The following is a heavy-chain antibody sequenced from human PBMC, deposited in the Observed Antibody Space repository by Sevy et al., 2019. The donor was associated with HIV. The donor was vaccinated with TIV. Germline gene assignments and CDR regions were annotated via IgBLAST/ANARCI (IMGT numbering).Heavy chain of an antibody. V-gene: IGHV3-30-3*01. CDR1: GFTFSSYA. CDR2: ISYDGSNK. J-gene: IGHJ4*02. Sequence: GESLKISCAASGFTFSSYAMHWVRQAPGKGLEWVAVISYDGSNKYYADSVKGRFTISRDNSKNTLYLQMNSLRAEDTAVYYCARGGYYYDSSGYYHWPYWGQGTLVTVSS. D-gene: IGHD3-22*01. CDR3: ARGGYYYDSSGYYHWPY.